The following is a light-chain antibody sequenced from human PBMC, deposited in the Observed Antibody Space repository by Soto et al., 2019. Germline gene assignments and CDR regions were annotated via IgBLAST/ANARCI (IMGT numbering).Light chain of an antibody. V-gene: IGKV1-39*01. CDR2: GAS. J-gene: IGKJ1*01. Sequence: DIHMTQSPSSLSASVGDGVTITCRASESVSRFLNWYQQKPGKAPHLLIIGASTLHEGVPSRFSGSGSGTEFTLTSSRVQPEDVARYYGQQTHSAPRTFGQGTRRDIK. CDR3: QQTHSAPRT. CDR1: ESVSRF.